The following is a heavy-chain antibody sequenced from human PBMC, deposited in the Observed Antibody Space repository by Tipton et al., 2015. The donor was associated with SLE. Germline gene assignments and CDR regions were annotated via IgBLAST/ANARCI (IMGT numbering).Heavy chain of an antibody. D-gene: IGHD2-15*01. CDR3: ARGELVVVAAVYAPFDP. CDR1: GGSISSHY. CDR2: IYYSGST. V-gene: IGHV4-59*11. Sequence: TLSLTCTVSGGSISSHYWSWIRQPPGKGLEWIGYIYYSGSTNYNPSLKSRVTISVDTSKNQFSLKLSSVTAADTAVYYCARGELVVVAAVYAPFDPWGQGTLVTVSS. J-gene: IGHJ5*02.